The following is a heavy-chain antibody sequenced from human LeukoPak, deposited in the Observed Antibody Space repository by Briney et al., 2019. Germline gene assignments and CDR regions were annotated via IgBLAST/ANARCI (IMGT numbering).Heavy chain of an antibody. V-gene: IGHV2-5*01. CDR1: GFSVSTSGVG. CDR3: AHSLRFLESSMDYDY. J-gene: IGHJ4*02. CDR2: IYWNDDK. D-gene: IGHD3-3*01. Sequence: SGPTLVNPIQTLTLTCTFSGFSVSTSGVGVGWIRQPPGKALEWLALIYWNDDKRHSPSLKSRLTITKDTSKNQVVLTMTNMDPVDTATYYCAHSLRFLESSMDYDYWGQGTLVTVSS.